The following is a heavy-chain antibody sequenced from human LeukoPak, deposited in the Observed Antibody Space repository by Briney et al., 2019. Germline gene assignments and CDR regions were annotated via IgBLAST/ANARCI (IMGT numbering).Heavy chain of an antibody. D-gene: IGHD2-2*01. V-gene: IGHV1-8*01. CDR3: ARGVDGPAARVRRPTRGMRYYMDV. CDR1: GYTFTSYD. CDR2: MNPNSGNT. Sequence: GASVKVSCKASGYTFTSYDINWVRQATGQGLEWMGWMNPNSGNTGYAQKFQGRVTMTRNTSISTAYMELSSLRSEDTAVYYCARGVDGPAARVRRPTRGMRYYMDVWGKGTTVTVSS. J-gene: IGHJ6*03.